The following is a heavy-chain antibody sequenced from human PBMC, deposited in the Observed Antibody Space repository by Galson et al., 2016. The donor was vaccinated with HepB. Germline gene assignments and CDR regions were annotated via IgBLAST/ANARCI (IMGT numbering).Heavy chain of an antibody. CDR2: IHHSGST. CDR1: GASTRTYY. CDR3: ATGYSSFDPGNNFDY. Sequence: SETLSLTCTVSGASTRTYYWSWIRQPPGKGLEWIGYIHHSGSTNYNPSLKSRFTISVDTAKYQISLKVTSVTAADTAVYYCATGYSSFDPGNNFDYWGHGTLVTVSS. D-gene: IGHD2-2*03. V-gene: IGHV4-59*01. J-gene: IGHJ4*01.